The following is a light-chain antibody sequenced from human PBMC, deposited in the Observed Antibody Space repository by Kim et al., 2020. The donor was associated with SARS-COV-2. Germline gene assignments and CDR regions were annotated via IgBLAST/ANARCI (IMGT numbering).Light chain of an antibody. CDR2: ATS. V-gene: IGKV3-15*01. Sequence: EIVMTQSPASLSVSPGERATLSCRASQSISGNLAWYQQKPGQAPRLLIYATSTRATAIPARFSGSGSGTEFTLTISSLQSEDFAVYYCQQYNNWPPMTFGQGTKVDIK. CDR1: QSISGN. J-gene: IGKJ1*01. CDR3: QQYNNWPPMT.